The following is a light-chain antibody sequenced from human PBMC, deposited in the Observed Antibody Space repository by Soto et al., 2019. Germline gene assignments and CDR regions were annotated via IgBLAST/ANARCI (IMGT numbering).Light chain of an antibody. J-gene: IGLJ1*01. CDR2: DVS. Sequence: QSALTQPRSVSGSPGQSVTISCTGTSSDVGGYTYVSWYQQHPGKAPKVVIYDVSKRPSGVPDRFSGSKSGNTASLTISGLQAEDEADYYCSSYTSTSSNFVFGGGTKVTVL. CDR3: SSYTSTSSNFV. V-gene: IGLV2-11*01. CDR1: SSDVGGYTY.